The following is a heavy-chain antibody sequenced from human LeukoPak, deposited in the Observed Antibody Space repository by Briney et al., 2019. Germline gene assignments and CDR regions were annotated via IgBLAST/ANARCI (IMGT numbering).Heavy chain of an antibody. CDR3: AGGHIVVVTDAFDI. Sequence: AGGSLRLSCAASGFTFSDYYMSWLRQAPGKGLEWVSYISSSGSTIYYADSVKGRFTISRDNAKNSLYLQMNSLRAEDTAVYYCAGGHIVVVTDAFDIWGQGTMVTVSS. D-gene: IGHD2-21*02. CDR1: GFTFSDYY. CDR2: ISSSGSTI. J-gene: IGHJ3*02. V-gene: IGHV3-11*01.